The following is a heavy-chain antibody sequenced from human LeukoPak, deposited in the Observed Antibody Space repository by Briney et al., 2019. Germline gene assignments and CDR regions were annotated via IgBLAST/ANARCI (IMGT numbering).Heavy chain of an antibody. CDR1: GGSISSYY. CDR2: IYYSGST. V-gene: IGHV4-59*01. D-gene: IGHD6-6*01. J-gene: IGHJ4*02. Sequence: PSETLSLTCTVSGGSISSYYWSWIRQPPGKGLEWIGYIYYSGSTNYNPSLKSRVTISVDTSKNQFSLKLSSVTAADTAVYYCASSEYSSSSPAYWGQGTLVTVSS. CDR3: ASSEYSSSSPAY.